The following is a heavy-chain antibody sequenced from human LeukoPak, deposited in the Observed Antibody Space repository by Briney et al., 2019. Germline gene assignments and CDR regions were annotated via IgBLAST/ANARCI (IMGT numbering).Heavy chain of an antibody. V-gene: IGHV3-30*18. CDR1: GFTFSIYS. CDR3: AKDKVVAGVFDY. Sequence: PGGSLRLSCAASGFTFSIYSVHWVRGAPGKGLEWVAVISYDGSNKYYADSVKGRFTISRDNSKNTLYLQMNSLRAEDTAVYYWAKDKVVAGVFDYWGQGTLVTVSS. D-gene: IGHD6-19*01. J-gene: IGHJ4*02. CDR2: ISYDGSNK.